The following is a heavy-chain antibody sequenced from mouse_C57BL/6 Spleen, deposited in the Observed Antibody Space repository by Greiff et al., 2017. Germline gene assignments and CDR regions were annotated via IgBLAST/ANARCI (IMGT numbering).Heavy chain of an antibody. J-gene: IGHJ1*03. CDR1: GFSFNTYA. D-gene: IGHD2-2*01. Sequence: EVKLVESGGGLVQPKGSLKLSCAASGFSFNTYAMNWVRQAPGKGLEWVARIRSKSNNYATYYADSVKDRFTISRDDSESMLYLQMNNLKTEDTAMYYCVRYDGYPDVWGTGTTVTVSS. CDR2: IRSKSNNYAT. CDR3: VRYDGYPDV. V-gene: IGHV10-1*01.